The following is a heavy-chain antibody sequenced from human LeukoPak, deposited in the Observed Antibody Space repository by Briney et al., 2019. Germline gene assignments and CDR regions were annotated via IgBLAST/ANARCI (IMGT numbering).Heavy chain of an antibody. CDR3: ARGLSNGDSRYNWFGP. J-gene: IGHJ5*02. Sequence: GGSLRLSCVASGFTFTSHWMNWVSQVPGTGLEWVANIKLDGSEKNYVDSVKGRFIISRDNDRNSLHLQMNSLRAEDTAVYYCARGLSNGDSRYNWFGPWGQGTLVTVSS. CDR1: GFTFTSHW. CDR2: IKLDGSEK. D-gene: IGHD2-8*01. V-gene: IGHV3-7*04.